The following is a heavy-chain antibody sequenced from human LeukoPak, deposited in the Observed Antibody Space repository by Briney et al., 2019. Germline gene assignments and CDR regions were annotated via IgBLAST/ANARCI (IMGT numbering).Heavy chain of an antibody. J-gene: IGHJ6*03. V-gene: IGHV3-20*04. CDR2: INWNGGST. CDR1: GFTFDDYG. CDR3: AKDSKYSDYADYYYYYMDV. Sequence: GGSLRLSCAASGFTFDDYGMSWVRQAPGKGLEWVSGINWNGGSTGYADSVKGRFTISRDNSKNTLYLQMNTLRAEDTAVYYCAKDSKYSDYADYYYYYMDVWGKGTTVTVSS. D-gene: IGHD4-11*01.